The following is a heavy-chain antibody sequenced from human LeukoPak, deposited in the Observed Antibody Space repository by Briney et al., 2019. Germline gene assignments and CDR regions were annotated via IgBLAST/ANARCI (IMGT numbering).Heavy chain of an antibody. Sequence: PGGSLRLSCAASGFTFSSYWMSWVRQAPGKGLEWVANIKQDGSDKYYVDSVKGRFTISRDNSESTLYLQMNGLRAEDTAIYFCATGAYCDHWGQGTLVTVSS. CDR1: GFTFSSYW. CDR2: IKQDGSDK. V-gene: IGHV3-7*03. J-gene: IGHJ4*02. CDR3: ATGAYCDH.